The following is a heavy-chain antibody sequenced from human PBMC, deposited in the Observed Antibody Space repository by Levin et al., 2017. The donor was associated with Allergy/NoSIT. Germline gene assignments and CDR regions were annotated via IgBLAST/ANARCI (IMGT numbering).Heavy chain of an antibody. J-gene: IGHJ4*02. CDR3: ARQGEMGRSSSWSFGY. V-gene: IGHV5-51*01. CDR2: IYPDDSDT. CDR1: GYSFTSYW. D-gene: IGHD6-6*01. Sequence: GESLKISCKGSGYSFTSYWIAWVRQMPGKGLEWMGIIYPDDSDTRYSPSFQGQVTISVDKSIGTAYLHWISLKASDTAMYYCARQGEMGRSSSWSFGYWGQGTLVTVSS.